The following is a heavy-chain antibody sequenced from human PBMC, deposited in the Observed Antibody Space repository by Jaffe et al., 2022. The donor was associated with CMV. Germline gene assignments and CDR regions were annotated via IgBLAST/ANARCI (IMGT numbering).Heavy chain of an antibody. J-gene: IGHJ6*02. D-gene: IGHD4-4*01. CDR1: GFTFSNAW. Sequence: EVQLVESGGGLVKPGGSLRLSCAASGFTFSNAWMSWVRQAPGKGLEWVGRIKSKTDGGTTDYAAPVKGRFSISRDDSKNMLYLQMNSLKTEDTAVYYCTTVTDVYYYGMDVWGQGTTVTVSS. CDR2: IKSKTDGGTT. V-gene: IGHV3-15*01. CDR3: TTVTDVYYYGMDV.